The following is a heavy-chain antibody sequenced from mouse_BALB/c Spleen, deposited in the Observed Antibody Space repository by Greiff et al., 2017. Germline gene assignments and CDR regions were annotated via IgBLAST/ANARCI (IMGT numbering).Heavy chain of an antibody. CDR1: GYTFTSYW. Sequence: QQPGSELVRPGASVKLSCKASGYTFTSYWMHWVKQRHGQGLEWIGNIYPGSGSTNYDEKFKSKGTLTVDTSSSTAYMHLSSLTSEDSAVYYCTRWNGNSFAYWGQGTLVTVSA. D-gene: IGHD2-1*01. V-gene: IGHV1S22*01. CDR2: IYPGSGST. CDR3: TRWNGNSFAY. J-gene: IGHJ3*01.